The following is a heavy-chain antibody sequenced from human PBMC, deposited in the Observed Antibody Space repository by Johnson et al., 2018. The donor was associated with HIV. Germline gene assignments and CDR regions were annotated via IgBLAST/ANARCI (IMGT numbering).Heavy chain of an antibody. D-gene: IGHD6-13*01. J-gene: IGHJ3*02. Sequence: QVQLVESGGGLVQPGRSLRLSCAASGFTFSSYAMHWVRQAPGKGLEWVAVISYDGSNKYYADSVKGRFTISRDNSKNTLYLQMNSLRAEDTAVYYCASKAAGTMHAFDIWGQGTMVTVSS. CDR1: GFTFSSYA. CDR2: ISYDGSNK. V-gene: IGHV3-30*04. CDR3: ASKAAGTMHAFDI.